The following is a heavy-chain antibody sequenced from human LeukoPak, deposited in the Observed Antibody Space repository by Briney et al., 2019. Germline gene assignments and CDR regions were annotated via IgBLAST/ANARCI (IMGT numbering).Heavy chain of an antibody. CDR1: EFTYSAYA. CDR2: LSNDGRAT. D-gene: IGHD4-23*01. CDR3: ARRYGGWGAFDI. J-gene: IGHJ3*02. Sequence: GGSLRLSCAASEFTYSAYAMSWVRQAPGKGLEWVSTLSNDGRATFYADSVKGRFTISRDDSKTTLFLQMNSLRAEDTAIYYCARRYGGWGAFDIWGQGTVVTLSS. V-gene: IGHV3-23*01.